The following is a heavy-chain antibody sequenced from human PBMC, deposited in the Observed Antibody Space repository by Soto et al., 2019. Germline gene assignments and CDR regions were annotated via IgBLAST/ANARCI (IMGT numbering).Heavy chain of an antibody. CDR3: ARDATRRGYCSSTSCYPGY. V-gene: IGHV3-21*01. J-gene: IGHJ4*02. D-gene: IGHD2-2*01. CDR1: GFTFSSYS. CDR2: ISSSSSYI. Sequence: GGSLRLSCAASGFTFSSYSMNWVRQAPGKGLEWVSSISSSSSYIYYADSVKGRFTISRDNAKNSLYLQMNSLRAEDTAVYYCARDATRRGYCSSTSCYPGYWGQGTLVTV.